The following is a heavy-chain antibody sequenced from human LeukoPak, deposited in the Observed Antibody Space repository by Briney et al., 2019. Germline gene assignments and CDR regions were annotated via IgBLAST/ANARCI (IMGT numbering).Heavy chain of an antibody. D-gene: IGHD2-15*01. Sequence: SETLSLTCAVYGGSFSGYYWSWIRQPPGKGLEWIGEINHSGSTNYNPSLKSRVTISVDTSKNQFSLKLSSVTAADTAVYYCARGYTYCSGGSCYLGPADYWGQGTLVTVSS. J-gene: IGHJ4*02. CDR1: GGSFSGYY. V-gene: IGHV4-34*01. CDR3: ARGYTYCSGGSCYLGPADY. CDR2: INHSGST.